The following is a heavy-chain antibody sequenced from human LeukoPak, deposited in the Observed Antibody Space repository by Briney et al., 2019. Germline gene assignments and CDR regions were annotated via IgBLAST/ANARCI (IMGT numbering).Heavy chain of an antibody. V-gene: IGHV3-21*01. D-gene: IGHD3-3*01. CDR3: ARVGNYDFWRGYSSVAY. J-gene: IGHJ4*02. Sequence: PGGSLRLSCAASGFTFSSYSMNWVRQAPGKGLEWVSSISSSSSYIYYADSVKGRFTISRDNAKNSLYLQMNSLRAEDTAVYYCARVGNYDFWRGYSSVAYWGQGTLVTVSS. CDR1: GFTFSSYS. CDR2: ISSSSSYI.